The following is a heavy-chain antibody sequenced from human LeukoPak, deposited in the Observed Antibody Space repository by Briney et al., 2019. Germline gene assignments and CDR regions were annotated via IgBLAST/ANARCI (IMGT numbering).Heavy chain of an antibody. CDR2: INAGNGNT. D-gene: IGHD3-22*01. CDR3: ARNYYDSSGYYPHFDY. Sequence: ASVNVSCKASGYTFTSYAMHWVRQAPEQRLEWMGWINAGNGNTKYSQKFQGRVTITRDTSASTAYMELSSLRSEDTAVYYCARNYYDSSGYYPHFDYWGQGTLVTVSS. V-gene: IGHV1-3*01. J-gene: IGHJ4*02. CDR1: GYTFTSYA.